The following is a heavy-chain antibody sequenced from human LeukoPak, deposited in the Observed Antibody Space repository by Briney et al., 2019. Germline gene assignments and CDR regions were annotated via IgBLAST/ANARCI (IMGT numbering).Heavy chain of an antibody. V-gene: IGHV3-30*02. D-gene: IGHD6-19*01. CDR2: IRDDGGDI. CDR3: AKGRSAWLNAFDI. Sequence: GGSLRLSCAASGFTFTNYGMHWVRQAPGKGLEWVAFIRDDGGDIYYADSVKGRFTISRDNSKNTLYLQMNSLRAEDTAVYFCAKGRSAWLNAFDIWGQGTMVTVSS. J-gene: IGHJ3*02. CDR1: GFTFTNYG.